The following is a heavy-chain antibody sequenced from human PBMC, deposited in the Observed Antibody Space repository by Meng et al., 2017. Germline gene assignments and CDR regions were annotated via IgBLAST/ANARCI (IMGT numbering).Heavy chain of an antibody. CDR2: ISPNSGVT. CDR1: GYIFTGYY. V-gene: IGHV1-2*02. Sequence: ASVKVSCKASGYIFTGYYMHWVRQAPGQGLEWMGWISPNSGVTKYAQKFQGRVTMTRDTSISTACMDLSGLRSDDTAVYYCARELTTVTDHYGNDAFDIWGQGTMVTVSS. D-gene: IGHD4-17*01. J-gene: IGHJ3*02. CDR3: ARELTTVTDHYGNDAFDI.